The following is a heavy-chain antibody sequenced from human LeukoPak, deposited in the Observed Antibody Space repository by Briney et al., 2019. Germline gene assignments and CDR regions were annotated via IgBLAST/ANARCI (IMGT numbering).Heavy chain of an antibody. CDR1: RFTFGDYA. Sequence: PWGSLRLSCTASRFTFGDYAMNWVRQAPGKRLEWVGFIRSNSYGGTTEYAASVKGRFTISRDDSKSIAYLQMNSLKTEDTAVYYCTRYRGYFDYWGPGTLVTVSS. CDR3: TRYRGYFDY. CDR2: IRSNSYGGTT. J-gene: IGHJ4*02. D-gene: IGHD3-10*01. V-gene: IGHV3-49*04.